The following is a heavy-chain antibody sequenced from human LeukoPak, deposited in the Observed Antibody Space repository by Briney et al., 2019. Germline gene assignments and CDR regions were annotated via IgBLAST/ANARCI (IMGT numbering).Heavy chain of an antibody. V-gene: IGHV3-20*01. J-gene: IGHJ4*02. CDR3: ARKGLGGELGGFDY. Sequence: GGSLRLSCAASGFTFSSYEMNWVRQAPGKGLEWVSGINWNGGTTGYADSVKGRFTISRDNAKNSLYLQMHSLRAEDTALYHCARKGLGGELGGFDYWGQGILVTVSS. D-gene: IGHD1-26*01. CDR1: GFTFSSYE. CDR2: INWNGGTT.